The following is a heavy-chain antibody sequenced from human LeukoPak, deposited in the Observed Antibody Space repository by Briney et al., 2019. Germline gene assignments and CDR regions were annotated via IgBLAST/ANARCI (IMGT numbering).Heavy chain of an antibody. CDR1: GYTFTSYY. D-gene: IGHD6-19*01. CDR2: INPSGGST. CDR3: ARSIAVAGDAFDI. Sequence: ASVKVSCKASGYTFTSYYMHWVRQAPGQGLEWMGIINPSGGSTSYAQKFQGRVTMTRDMSTSTVYMELSSLRSEDTAVYYCARSIAVAGDAFDIWGQGTMVTVSS. J-gene: IGHJ3*02. V-gene: IGHV1-46*01.